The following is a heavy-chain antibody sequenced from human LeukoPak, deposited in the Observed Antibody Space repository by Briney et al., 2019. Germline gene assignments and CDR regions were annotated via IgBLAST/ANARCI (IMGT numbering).Heavy chain of an antibody. D-gene: IGHD2-2*01. CDR3: ARGGPVPAAGGYFDY. CDR2: ICYDGSNK. CDR1: GFTFSSYG. Sequence: GGSLRLSCAASGFTFSSYGMHWVRQAPGKGLEWVAVICYDGSNKYYADSVKGRFTISRDNSKNTLYLKMNSLRAEDTAVYYCARGGPVPAAGGYFDYWGQGTLVTVSS. J-gene: IGHJ4*02. V-gene: IGHV3-33*01.